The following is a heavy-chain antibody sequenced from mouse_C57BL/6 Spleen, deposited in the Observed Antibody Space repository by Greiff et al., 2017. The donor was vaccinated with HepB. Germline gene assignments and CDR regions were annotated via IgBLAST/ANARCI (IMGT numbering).Heavy chain of an antibody. V-gene: IGHV1-55*01. CDR1: GYTFTSYW. CDR3: ARRGDYDGRGYYLDY. J-gene: IGHJ2*01. CDR2: IYPGSGST. D-gene: IGHD2-4*01. Sequence: QVQLQQPGAELVKPGASVKMSCKASGYTFTSYWITWVKQRPGQGLEWIGDIYPGSGSTNYNEKFKSKATLTVDTSSSTAYMQLSSLTSEDSAVYYCARRGDYDGRGYYLDYWGQGTTLTVSS.